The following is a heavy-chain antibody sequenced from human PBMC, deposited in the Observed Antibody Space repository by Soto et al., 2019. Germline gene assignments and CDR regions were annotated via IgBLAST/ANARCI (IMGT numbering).Heavy chain of an antibody. V-gene: IGHV1-69*13. CDR1: GGTFSSYA. CDR3: TADLPTPIPQVDH. D-gene: IGHD2-21*01. CDR2: IIPIFGTA. Sequence: ASVKVSCKASGGTFSSYAISWVRQAPGQGLEWMGGIIPIFGTANYAQKFQGRVTITADESTSTAYMELSSLRSEDTAVYYCTADLPTPIPQVDHWGQGTLVTVSS. J-gene: IGHJ4*02.